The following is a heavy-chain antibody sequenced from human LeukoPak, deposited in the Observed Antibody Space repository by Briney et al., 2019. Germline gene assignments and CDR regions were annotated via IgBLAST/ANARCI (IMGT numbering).Heavy chain of an antibody. V-gene: IGHV4-31*03. J-gene: IGHJ6*02. Sequence: SQTLSLTCTVSGGSISSGGYYWNWIRQHLGKGLEWIGYIYYSGSTYYNPSLKSRVTISVDTSKNQFSLKLSSVTAADTAVYYCARAPIFGVVIDYGMDVWGQGTTVTVSS. D-gene: IGHD3-3*01. CDR3: ARAPIFGVVIDYGMDV. CDR1: GGSISSGGYY. CDR2: IYYSGST.